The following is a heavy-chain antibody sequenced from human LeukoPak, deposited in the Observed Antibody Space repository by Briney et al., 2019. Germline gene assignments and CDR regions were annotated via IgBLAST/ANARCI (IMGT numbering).Heavy chain of an antibody. Sequence: GGSLRLSCAASGFTFSTYTMNWVRQAPGKGLEWVSGISPSGSILYYADSVKGRFTISRDNSKNTASLQMNSLRAEDTALYYCARDLDWGAFDAWGQGTLVTVSS. CDR2: ISPSGSIL. CDR3: ARDLDWGAFDA. CDR1: GFTFSTYT. J-gene: IGHJ5*02. V-gene: IGHV3-23*01. D-gene: IGHD3-9*01.